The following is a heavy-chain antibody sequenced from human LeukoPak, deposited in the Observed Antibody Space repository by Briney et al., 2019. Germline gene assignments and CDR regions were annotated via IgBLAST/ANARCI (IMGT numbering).Heavy chain of an antibody. CDR2: INPNDGDT. Sequence: SVKVSCKASGYTFTEYYMHCVRQAPGQRFEWMGWINPNDGDTNYAQKFQGRVTMTRDTSISTVHMEVSRLRSDDTAVYYCARANFLYCSSTTCLFDYWGQGTLVTVSS. J-gene: IGHJ4*02. D-gene: IGHD2-2*01. CDR3: ARANFLYCSSTTCLFDY. V-gene: IGHV1-2*02. CDR1: GYTFTEYY.